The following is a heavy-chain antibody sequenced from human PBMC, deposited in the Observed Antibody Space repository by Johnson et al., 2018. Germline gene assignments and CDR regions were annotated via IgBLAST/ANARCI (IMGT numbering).Heavy chain of an antibody. CDR2: IHTDGST. V-gene: IGHV3-74*01. J-gene: IGHJ6*04. D-gene: IGHD1-1*01. Sequence: EVQLVETGGGLVQPGGSLRLSCAASGFTFSSYWMHWVRQAPGKGLLWVSRIHTDGSTIYADSVKGRFTISRDSAKNTLYLQMSSLRGEDTAVYYCAREGGGYPVDVWGKGTTVTISS. CDR3: AREGGGYPVDV. CDR1: GFTFSSYW.